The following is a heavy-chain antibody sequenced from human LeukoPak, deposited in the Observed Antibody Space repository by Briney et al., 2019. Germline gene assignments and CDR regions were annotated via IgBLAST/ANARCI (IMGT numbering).Heavy chain of an antibody. Sequence: ASVKVSCKASGYTFTSYDINWVRQAPGQGLEWMGWMNPNSGNTGYAQKFQGRVTMTRNTSISTAYMELSSLRSEDTAVYYCSRPPAAAGTNWSDPWGQGTLVTVSS. D-gene: IGHD6-13*01. CDR3: SRPPAAAGTNWSDP. CDR2: MNPNSGNT. V-gene: IGHV1-8*01. J-gene: IGHJ5*02. CDR1: GYTFTSYD.